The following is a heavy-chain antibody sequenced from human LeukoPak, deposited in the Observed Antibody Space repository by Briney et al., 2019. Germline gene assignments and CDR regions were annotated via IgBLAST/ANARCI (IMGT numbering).Heavy chain of an antibody. CDR3: ASVDMGTGYYFDY. V-gene: IGHV1-3*01. J-gene: IGHJ4*02. CDR2: INAGNGNT. D-gene: IGHD5-12*01. Sequence: AIVKVSCKASGYTFTSYAMHWVRQAPGQRLEWMGWINAGNGNTKYSQKFQGRVTITRDTSASTAYMELSSLRSEDTAVYYCASVDMGTGYYFDYWGQGTLVTVSS. CDR1: GYTFTSYA.